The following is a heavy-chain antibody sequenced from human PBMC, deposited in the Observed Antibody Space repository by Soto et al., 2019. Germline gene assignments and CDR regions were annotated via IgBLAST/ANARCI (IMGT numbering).Heavy chain of an antibody. CDR1: GGSFSGYY. CDR2: INHSGST. CDR3: ARGLRLVYGMDV. J-gene: IGHJ6*02. Sequence: SETLSLTCAVYGGSFSGYYWSWIRQPPGKGLEWIGEINHSGSTNYNPSLKSRVTISVDTSKNQFSLKLSSVTAADTAVYYCARGLRLVYGMDVWGQGTTVTVSS. D-gene: IGHD5-12*01. V-gene: IGHV4-34*01.